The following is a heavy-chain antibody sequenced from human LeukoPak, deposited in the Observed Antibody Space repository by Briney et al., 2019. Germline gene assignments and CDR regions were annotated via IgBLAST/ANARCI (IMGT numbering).Heavy chain of an antibody. CDR1: GLTFSSYS. V-gene: IGHV3-21*01. D-gene: IGHD2-21*02. J-gene: IGHJ6*03. CDR2: ISSSSSYI. Sequence: GGSLRLSCAASGLTFSSYSMNWVRQAPGKGLEWVSSISSSSSYIYYADSVKGRFTISRDNAKNSLYLQMNSLRAEDTAVYYCARLSVDSVYYYYMDVWGKGTTVTVSS. CDR3: ARLSVDSVYYYYMDV.